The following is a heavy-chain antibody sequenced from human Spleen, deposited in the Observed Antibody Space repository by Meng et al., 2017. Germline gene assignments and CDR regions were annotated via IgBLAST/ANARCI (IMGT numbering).Heavy chain of an antibody. D-gene: IGHD3-9*01. J-gene: IGHJ4*02. CDR3: ARVHRDYDILSSYLPYSFDY. CDR2: INHSGST. CDR1: GGSFSGSY. V-gene: IGHV4-34*01. Sequence: QVQPPRWGDGLLNPSGTLSPTWAVYGGSFSGSYGSWIRQPPGKGLEWIGEINHSGSTNYNPSLKSRVTISVDTSKNQFSLKLSSVTAADTAVYYCARVHRDYDILSSYLPYSFDYWGQGTLVTVSS.